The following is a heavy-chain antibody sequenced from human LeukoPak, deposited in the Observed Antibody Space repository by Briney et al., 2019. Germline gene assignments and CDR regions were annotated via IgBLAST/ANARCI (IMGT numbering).Heavy chain of an antibody. CDR2: INHSGST. V-gene: IGHV4-34*01. D-gene: IGHD3-22*01. CDR3: AKDDSSGYSFDY. J-gene: IGHJ4*02. CDR1: GGSFSGYY. Sequence: SGTLSLTCAVYGGSFSGYYWSWIRQSPGKGLEWIGEINHSGSTNYNPSLKSRVTISVDTSKNQFSLKLSSVTAADTAVYYCAKDDSSGYSFDYWGQGTLVTVSS.